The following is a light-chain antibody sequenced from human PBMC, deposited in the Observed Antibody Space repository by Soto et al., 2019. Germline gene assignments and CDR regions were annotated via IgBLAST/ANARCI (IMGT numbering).Light chain of an antibody. CDR2: KAS. Sequence: DIHMTQSPSTLSASVGDSVSITCRARQRTSGWLAWYQQKPGKAPKLLMYKASSLESGIPSRFSGCGSETEYTLNISSLQPEDSATNCCQQYNSVYTVGQGTKVDIK. J-gene: IGKJ2*01. CDR3: QQYNSVYT. V-gene: IGKV1-5*03. CDR1: QRTSGW.